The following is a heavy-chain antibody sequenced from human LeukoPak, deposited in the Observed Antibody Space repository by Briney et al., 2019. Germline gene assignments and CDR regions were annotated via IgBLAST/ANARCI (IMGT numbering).Heavy chain of an antibody. CDR3: ARVDVGLEWLPRRIYYYYMDV. CDR1: GFTVSSNY. D-gene: IGHD3-3*01. J-gene: IGHJ6*03. Sequence: GGSLRLSCAASGFTVSSNYMSWVRQAPGKGLVWVSHINSDGSSTTYADSVKGRFTISRDSAKNTLYLQMNSLRAEDTAVYYCARVDVGLEWLPRRIYYYYMDVWGKGTTVTVSS. CDR2: INSDGSST. V-gene: IGHV3-74*01.